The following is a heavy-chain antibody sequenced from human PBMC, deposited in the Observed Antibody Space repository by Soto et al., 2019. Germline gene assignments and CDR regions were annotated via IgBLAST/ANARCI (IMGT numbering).Heavy chain of an antibody. Sequence: GASVKVSCKASGYAFTSYYMHWVRQAPGQGLEWMGIINPSGGSTLYAQKLQGRVTMSGDRSTSTVYMELSSLRSEDKAVYYCARTVYSSGWYYFDYWGQGTLVTVSS. V-gene: IGHV1-46*04. CDR2: INPSGGST. D-gene: IGHD6-19*01. CDR3: ARTVYSSGWYYFDY. CDR1: GYAFTSYY. J-gene: IGHJ4*02.